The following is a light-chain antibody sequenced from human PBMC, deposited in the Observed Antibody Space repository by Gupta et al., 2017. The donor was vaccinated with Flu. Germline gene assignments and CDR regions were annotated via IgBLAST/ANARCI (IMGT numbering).Light chain of an antibody. Sequence: VIWMTQSPSLLSSSTGESVTISCRMSQGISNYLAWYQQKSGKAPELLIYAASTLQGGVPARFSGSGSGTDFTLTISCLQSEDSATYYCQQYYSCPWTFGQGTKLEIK. V-gene: IGKV1D-8*03. J-gene: IGKJ1*01. CDR1: QGISNY. CDR2: AAS. CDR3: QQYYSCPWT.